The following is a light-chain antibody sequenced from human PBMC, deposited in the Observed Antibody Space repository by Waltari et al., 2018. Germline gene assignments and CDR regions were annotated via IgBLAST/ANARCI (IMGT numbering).Light chain of an antibody. CDR3: QQSYSNPYS. J-gene: IGKJ2*01. V-gene: IGKV1-39*01. Sequence: SVGDRVTLTCRASQSVSDYLNWYQQKPGKAPNLLIYAASNLQSGVSSRFRGDGSGTHFTLTISNLQPEDFAVYYCQQSYSNPYSFGQGTKLEIK. CDR2: AAS. CDR1: QSVSDY.